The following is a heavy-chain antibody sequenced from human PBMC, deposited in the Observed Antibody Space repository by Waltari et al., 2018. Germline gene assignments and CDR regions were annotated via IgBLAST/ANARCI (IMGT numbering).Heavy chain of an antibody. V-gene: IGHV3-30*18. Sequence: QVQLVESGGGVVQPGRSLRLSCAASGFTFSSYGMHWVRQAPGKGLEWVAVISYDGSNKYYADSVKGRFTISRDNSKNTLYLQMNSLRAEDTAVYYCAKDIKSEWHLDYWGQGTLVTVSS. D-gene: IGHD3-3*01. CDR2: ISYDGSNK. CDR1: GFTFSSYG. CDR3: AKDIKSEWHLDY. J-gene: IGHJ4*02.